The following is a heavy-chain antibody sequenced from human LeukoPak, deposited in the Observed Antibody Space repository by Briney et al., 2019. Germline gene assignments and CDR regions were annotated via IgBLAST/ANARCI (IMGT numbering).Heavy chain of an antibody. J-gene: IGHJ4*02. CDR1: VYTFTGYY. V-gene: IGHV1-2*02. CDR2: INPNSGGT. CDR3: ARYYYGSGSYSDY. D-gene: IGHD3-10*01. Sequence: ASVKVSCKASVYTFTGYYMDWVRHAPGQGLAWMGWINPNSGGTNYAKKFQGRVTMTRDTSISTAYMELRRLRSDDTAVYYCARYYYGSGSYSDYWGQGTLVTVSS.